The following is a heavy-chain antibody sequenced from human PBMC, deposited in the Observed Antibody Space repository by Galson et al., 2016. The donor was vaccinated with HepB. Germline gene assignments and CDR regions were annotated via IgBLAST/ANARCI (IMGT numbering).Heavy chain of an antibody. Sequence: SLRLSCAVSGLTFSEYWMTWVRQAPGKGLEWVANINQDGSDKSYVDSMKGRFTISRDNSKNTLCLQMNSLRAEDTAVYFCAKGHSQTYYYYYGMDVWGQGTTVTVSS. CDR2: INQDGSDK. CDR3: AKGHSQTYYYYYGMDV. CDR1: GLTFSEYW. J-gene: IGHJ6*02. V-gene: IGHV3-7*01. D-gene: IGHD1-26*01.